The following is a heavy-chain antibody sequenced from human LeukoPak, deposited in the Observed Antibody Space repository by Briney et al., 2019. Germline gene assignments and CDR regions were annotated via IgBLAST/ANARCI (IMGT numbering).Heavy chain of an antibody. CDR3: ARHGDSTVVIGSSCTY. V-gene: IGHV3-11*03. Sequence: GGSLRLSGEATGFTSIAYYIGCIRQAPGKGLEWVSYISSSSSYTNYADSVKGRFTISRDNAKNSLYLQMNSLRAEHTAVYYCARHGDSTVVIGSSCTYGGQGTLVTVSS. CDR1: GFTSIAYY. CDR2: ISSSSSYT. D-gene: IGHD3-22*01. J-gene: IGHJ4*02.